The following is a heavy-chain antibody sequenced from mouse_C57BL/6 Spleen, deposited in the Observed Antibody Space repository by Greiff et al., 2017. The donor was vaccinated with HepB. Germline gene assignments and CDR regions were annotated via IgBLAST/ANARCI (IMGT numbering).Heavy chain of an antibody. CDR3: ARGYYGSLYYFDY. V-gene: IGHV5-17*01. J-gene: IGHJ2*01. D-gene: IGHD1-1*01. CDR1: GFTFSDYG. CDR2: ISSGSSTI. Sequence: EVKLVESGGGLVKPGGSLKLSCAASGFTFSDYGMHWVRQAPEKGLEWVAYISSGSSTIYYADTVKGRFTISRDTAKNTLFLQMTSLRSEDTAMYYCARGYYGSLYYFDYWGQGTTLTVSS.